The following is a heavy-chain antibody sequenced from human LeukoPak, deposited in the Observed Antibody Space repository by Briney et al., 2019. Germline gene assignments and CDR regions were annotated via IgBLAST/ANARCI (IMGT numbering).Heavy chain of an antibody. CDR2: IVPILGIA. V-gene: IGHV1-69*04. CDR3: AGDIVVVPARAFDI. CDR1: GGTFSSYA. Sequence: SVKVSCKASGGTFSSYAISWVRQAPGQGLEWMGRIVPILGIANYAQKFQGRVTITADKSTSTAYMELSSLRSEDTAVYYCAGDIVVVPARAFDIWGQGTMVTVSS. D-gene: IGHD2-2*01. J-gene: IGHJ3*02.